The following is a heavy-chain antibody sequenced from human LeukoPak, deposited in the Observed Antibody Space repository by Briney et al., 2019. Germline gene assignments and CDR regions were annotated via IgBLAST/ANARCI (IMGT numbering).Heavy chain of an antibody. Sequence: PGGCLRLACAASGFTFSSAYMRWVRQAPGKGLGWVGRIKSKSDGGTTDYAAPVKGRFIISRDDSKKTLYVQMYGLKTEDTAVYYGAADARYSSRGYNCWGQGILVTVAA. CDR2: IKSKSDGGTT. CDR1: GFTFSSAY. CDR3: AADARYSSRGYNC. J-gene: IGHJ4*02. V-gene: IGHV3-15*01. D-gene: IGHD6-13*01.